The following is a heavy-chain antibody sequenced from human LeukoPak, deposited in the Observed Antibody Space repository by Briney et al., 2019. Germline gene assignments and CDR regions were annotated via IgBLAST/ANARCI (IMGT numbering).Heavy chain of an antibody. CDR1: GFTFSSYS. V-gene: IGHV3-48*02. D-gene: IGHD4-17*01. J-gene: IGHJ4*02. Sequence: PGRSLRLSCAASGFTFSSYSMNWVRQAPGKGLEWVSYISSSSSTIYYADSVKGRFTISRDNAKNSLYLQMNSLRDEDTAVYYCARDSLDYGDYLYYFDYWGQGTLVTVSS. CDR3: ARDSLDYGDYLYYFDY. CDR2: ISSSSSTI.